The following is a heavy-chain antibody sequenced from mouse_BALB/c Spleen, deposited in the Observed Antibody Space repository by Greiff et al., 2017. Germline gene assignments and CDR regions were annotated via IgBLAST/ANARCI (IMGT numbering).Heavy chain of an antibody. D-gene: IGHD1-1*01. CDR1: GFTFSGYA. V-gene: IGHV5-6-5*01. Sequence: EVKLMESGGGLVKPGGSLKLSCAASGFTFSGYAMSWVRQTPEKRLEWVASISSGGSTYYPYHVMGRFTISRDNAKNILYLQMSRRRSEDTAMYYCARGGSTSLAADYWGQGTTLTVAS. CDR2: ISSGGST. J-gene: IGHJ2*01. CDR3: ARGGSTSLAADY.